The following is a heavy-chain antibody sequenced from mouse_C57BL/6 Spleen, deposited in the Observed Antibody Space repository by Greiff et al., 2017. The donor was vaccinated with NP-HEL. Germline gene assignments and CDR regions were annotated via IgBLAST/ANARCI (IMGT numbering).Heavy chain of an antibody. D-gene: IGHD1-1*01. Sequence: QVQLQQSGAELVRPGASVTLSCKASGYTFTDYEMHWVKQTPVHGLEWIGAIDPETGGTAYNQKFKGKAILTAEKSSSTAYMELRSLTSEDSAVYYCTREGTTVVAPYWGQGTTLTVSS. J-gene: IGHJ2*01. CDR1: GYTFTDYE. CDR2: IDPETGGT. V-gene: IGHV1-15*01. CDR3: TREGTTVVAPY.